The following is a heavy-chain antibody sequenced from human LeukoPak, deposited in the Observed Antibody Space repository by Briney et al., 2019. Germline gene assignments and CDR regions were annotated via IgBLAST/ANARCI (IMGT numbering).Heavy chain of an antibody. Sequence: RGSLRLSCAASGFTFSSYGMHWVRQAPGKGLEWVAVIWYDGSNKYYADSVKGRFTISRDNSKNTLYLQMNSLRAEDTAVYYCARDIAAAAATDYYMDVWGKGTTVTVSS. CDR1: GFTFSSYG. V-gene: IGHV3-33*01. CDR3: ARDIAAAAATDYYMDV. D-gene: IGHD6-13*01. J-gene: IGHJ6*03. CDR2: IWYDGSNK.